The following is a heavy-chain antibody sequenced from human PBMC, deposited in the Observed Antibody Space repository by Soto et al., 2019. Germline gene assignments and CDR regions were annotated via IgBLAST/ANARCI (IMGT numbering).Heavy chain of an antibody. Sequence: GGSLRLSCAASGFTFSSYAMSWVRQAPGKGLEWVSAISGSGGSTYYADSVKGRFTISRDNSKNTLYLQMNSLRAEDTAVYYCATISLYYYDSSGYEDIWGQGTMVTVSS. J-gene: IGHJ3*02. CDR1: GFTFSSYA. CDR3: ATISLYYYDSSGYEDI. V-gene: IGHV3-23*01. CDR2: ISGSGGST. D-gene: IGHD3-22*01.